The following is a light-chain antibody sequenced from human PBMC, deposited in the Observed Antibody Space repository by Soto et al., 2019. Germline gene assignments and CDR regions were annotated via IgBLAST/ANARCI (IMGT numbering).Light chain of an antibody. CDR3: AAWDGSLNALYV. J-gene: IGLJ1*01. V-gene: IGLV1-44*01. CDR2: TNN. CDR1: SSNIGSNT. Sequence: QSVLTQPPSASGTPGQRVAISCSGSSSNIGSNTVNWYQHLPGTAPKLLIYTNNQRPSGVPDRFTGSKSGTSASLAISGLQPEDGAHYLCAAWDGSLNALYVLGTGAKRTV.